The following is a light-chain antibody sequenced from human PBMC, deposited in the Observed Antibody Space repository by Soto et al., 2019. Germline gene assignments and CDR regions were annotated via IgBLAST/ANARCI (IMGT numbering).Light chain of an antibody. CDR3: QHYGS. V-gene: IGKV3-20*01. CDR1: QSVTSSH. J-gene: IGKJ2*01. Sequence: EIVLTQSPGTLSLSPGERATLSCRASQSVTSSHLGWYQQKPDQAPRLLIYDASSRATGIPDRFSGSGSGTDFTLTISRLEPEDFAVYYCQHYGSFGQGTKLEIK. CDR2: DAS.